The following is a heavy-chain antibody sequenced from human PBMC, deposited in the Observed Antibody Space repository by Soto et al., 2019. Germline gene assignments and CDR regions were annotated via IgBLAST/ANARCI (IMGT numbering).Heavy chain of an antibody. D-gene: IGHD1-26*01. CDR1: GGTISIHY. CDR2: IYCRGST. CDR3: ARDGRVQSGMDV. V-gene: IGHV4-59*11. J-gene: IGHJ6*02. Sequence: PSETLSLTCTVSGGTISIHYWSLVRQSPGKGLEWIGHIYCRGSTNYNPSLRSRSTISVDTSKNQFSLKLNSVTTADAAVYYCARDGRVQSGMDVWGQGTKVTVSS.